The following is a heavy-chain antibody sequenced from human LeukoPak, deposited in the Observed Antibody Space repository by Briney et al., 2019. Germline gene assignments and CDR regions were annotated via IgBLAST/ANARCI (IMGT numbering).Heavy chain of an antibody. V-gene: IGHV1-2*02. Sequence: ASVKVSCKTSGYSFIDYYIHWVRQAPGQGLEWMGWINSNSADTNYAQNFQGRVTMTRDTSISTAYMELSRLRSDDTALYYCARIAISARGTNFHHWGQGTLVTVSS. CDR1: GYSFIDYY. J-gene: IGHJ1*01. CDR3: ARIAISARGTNFHH. D-gene: IGHD6-13*01. CDR2: INSNSADT.